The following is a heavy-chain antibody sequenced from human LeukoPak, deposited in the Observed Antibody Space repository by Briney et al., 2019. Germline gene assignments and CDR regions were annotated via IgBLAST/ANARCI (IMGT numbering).Heavy chain of an antibody. CDR2: IHTSGST. CDR1: GGSISSGSSY. Sequence: SETLSLTCTVSGGSISSGSSYWSWIRLPAGKGLEWIGRIHTSGSTNYNPSLKSRVTISVDTSKNQFSLKLSSVTAADTAVYYCARRSAIMVRGVTARKYNWFDPWGQGTLVTVSS. J-gene: IGHJ5*02. D-gene: IGHD3-10*01. V-gene: IGHV4-61*02. CDR3: ARRSAIMVRGVTARKYNWFDP.